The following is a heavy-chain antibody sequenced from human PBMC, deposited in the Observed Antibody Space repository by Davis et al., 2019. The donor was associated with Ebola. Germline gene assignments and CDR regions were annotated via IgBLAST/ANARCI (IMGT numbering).Heavy chain of an antibody. J-gene: IGHJ4*02. CDR1: GFIFDDYS. CDR3: ARDLGRVTVGN. Sequence: PGGSLRLSCAASGFIFDDYSMHWVRQPPGKGLQWVAGISWNSASIDYADSVKGRFTISRDNAKASLYLQMNSLKTGDTAFYYCARDLGRVTVGNWGQGTLVTVSS. D-gene: IGHD4-17*01. CDR2: ISWNSASI. V-gene: IGHV3-9*01.